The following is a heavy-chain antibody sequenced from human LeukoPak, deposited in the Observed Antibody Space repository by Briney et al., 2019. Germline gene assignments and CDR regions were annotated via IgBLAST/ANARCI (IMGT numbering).Heavy chain of an antibody. D-gene: IGHD5-18*01. CDR1: GFTFDDYA. J-gene: IGHJ3*02. V-gene: IGHV3-9*01. CDR2: ISWNSGSI. CDR3: AKDIGYGAFDI. Sequence: QSGGSLRFSCAASGFTFDDYAMHWVRQAPGKGLEWVSGISWNSGSIGYADSVKGRFTISRDNAKNSLYLQMNSLRAEDTALYYCAKDIGYGAFDIWGQGTMVTVSS.